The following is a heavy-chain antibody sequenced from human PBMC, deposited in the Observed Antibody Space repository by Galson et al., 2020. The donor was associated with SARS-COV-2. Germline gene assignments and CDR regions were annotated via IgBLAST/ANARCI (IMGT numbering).Heavy chain of an antibody. Sequence: ASVKVSCKASGYTFTGYYMHWVRQAPGQGLEWMGWINPNSGGTNYAQKFQGRVTMTRDTSISIAYMELSRLRSDDTAVYYCARDGTAMVTNGVDIWGQGTMVTVSS. CDR3: ARDGTAMVTNGVDI. CDR2: INPNSGGT. CDR1: GYTFTGYY. J-gene: IGHJ3*02. V-gene: IGHV1-2*02. D-gene: IGHD5-18*01.